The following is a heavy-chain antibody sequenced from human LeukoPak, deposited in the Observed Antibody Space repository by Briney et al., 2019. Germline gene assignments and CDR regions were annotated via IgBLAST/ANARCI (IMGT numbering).Heavy chain of an antibody. CDR2: IHHSGST. V-gene: IGHV4-59*12. CDR3: ARDAVSGTPAFDV. CDR1: GGSIGSYY. J-gene: IGHJ3*01. Sequence: SETLSLTCAVSGGSIGSYYWSWIRQPPGKGLEWIGYIHHSGSTNYKPSLKSRVTISVDTSKNQFSLKLTSVTAADTAVYYCARDAVSGTPAFDVWGQGTMVTVSS. D-gene: IGHD1-14*01.